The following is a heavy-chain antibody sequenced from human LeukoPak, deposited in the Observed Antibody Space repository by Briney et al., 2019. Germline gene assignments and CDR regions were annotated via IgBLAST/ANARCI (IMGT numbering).Heavy chain of an antibody. V-gene: IGHV3-11*01. D-gene: IGHD6-6*01. Sequence: GGSLRLSCAASGFTFSDYYMSWIRQAPGKGLEWISYISSSGSTIYYADSVKGRFTISRDDAKNSLYLQMNSLRAEDTAVYYCARDLPGGSSPPYWGQGTLVTVSS. CDR1: GFTFSDYY. CDR3: ARDLPGGSSPPY. J-gene: IGHJ4*02. CDR2: ISSSGSTI.